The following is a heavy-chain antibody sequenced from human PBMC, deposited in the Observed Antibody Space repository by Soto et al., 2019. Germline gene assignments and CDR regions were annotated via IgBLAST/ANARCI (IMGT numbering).Heavy chain of an antibody. D-gene: IGHD3-3*01. Sequence: GGSLRLSCAASGFTFSSYGMHWVRQAPGKGLEWVAVISYDGSNKYYADSVKGRFTISRDNSKNTLYLQMTSLRAEDRLLYYCAKDGSGPVSYGLDVGGQGTTVTVSS. V-gene: IGHV3-30*18. CDR1: GFTFSSYG. CDR3: AKDGSGPVSYGLDV. CDR2: ISYDGSNK. J-gene: IGHJ6*02.